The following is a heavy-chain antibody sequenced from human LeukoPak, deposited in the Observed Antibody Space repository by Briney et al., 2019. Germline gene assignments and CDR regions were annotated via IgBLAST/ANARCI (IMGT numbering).Heavy chain of an antibody. J-gene: IGHJ2*01. V-gene: IGHV3-9*02. CDR2: ISWNSGSI. CDR3: AKDRIVAVYPGWYFDL. CDR1: GFTSDDYA. D-gene: IGHD3-22*01. Sequence: GRSLRLSCAASGFTSDDYAMHWVRQAPGKGLEWVSGISWNSGSIGYADSVKGRFTISRDNSKNTLYLQMNSLRAEDTAVYYCAKDRIVAVYPGWYFDLWGRGTLVTVSS.